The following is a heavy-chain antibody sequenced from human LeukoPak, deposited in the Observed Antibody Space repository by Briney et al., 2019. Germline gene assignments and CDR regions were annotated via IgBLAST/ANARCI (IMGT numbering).Heavy chain of an antibody. Sequence: LAGGSLRLSCAASGFTVSSNYMSWVRQAPGKGLEWVSVIYSGGSTYYADSVKGRFTISRDNSKNTLYLQMNSLRAEDTAVYYCASYYGSGSYSLYYYYYGMDVWGQGTTVTVSS. CDR2: IYSGGST. V-gene: IGHV3-53*01. CDR3: ASYYGSGSYSLYYYYYGMDV. D-gene: IGHD3-10*01. CDR1: GFTVSSNY. J-gene: IGHJ6*02.